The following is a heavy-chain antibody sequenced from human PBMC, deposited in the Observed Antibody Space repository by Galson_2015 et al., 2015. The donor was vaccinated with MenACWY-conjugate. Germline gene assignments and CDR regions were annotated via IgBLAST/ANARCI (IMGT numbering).Heavy chain of an antibody. CDR2: IKPDGSGT. Sequence: SLRLSCAASGFTFNTHWMGWVRQAPGAGLQWVGNIKPDGSGTYYVDSVKGRFTISRDNARNSLYLHMNNLRAEDTAVYYCTRAKEQWLSKTFDVWGQGTMVTVSS. D-gene: IGHD6-19*01. CDR1: GFTFNTHW. CDR3: TRAKEQWLSKTFDV. J-gene: IGHJ3*01. V-gene: IGHV3-7*01.